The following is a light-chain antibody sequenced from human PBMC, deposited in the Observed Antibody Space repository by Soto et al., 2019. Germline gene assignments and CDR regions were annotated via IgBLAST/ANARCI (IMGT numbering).Light chain of an antibody. Sequence: EIVMTQSPATLSVSPGERATLSCGASQSVRSYLAWYQQKPGQAPRLLIHGASTRAPGIPARFSGSGSGTDFTLTISSLQSEDFAVYYCQQYDNWPQTLGQGTKVDIK. CDR1: QSVRSY. CDR3: QQYDNWPQT. V-gene: IGKV3-15*01. CDR2: GAS. J-gene: IGKJ1*01.